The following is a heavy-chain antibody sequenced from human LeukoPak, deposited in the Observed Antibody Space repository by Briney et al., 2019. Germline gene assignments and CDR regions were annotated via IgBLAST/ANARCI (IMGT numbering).Heavy chain of an antibody. D-gene: IGHD6-19*01. CDR2: IYYSGTT. CDR1: GFTFSSYA. J-gene: IGHJ4*02. V-gene: IGHV4-39*01. CDR3: AGGRSSVLGD. Sequence: GSLRLSCAASGFTFSSYAMSWIRQPPGKGLEWIGSIYYSGTTYYNPSLKSRVTISADTSKNQFSLKLSSVTAADTAVYYCAGGRSSVLGDWGQGTLVTVSS.